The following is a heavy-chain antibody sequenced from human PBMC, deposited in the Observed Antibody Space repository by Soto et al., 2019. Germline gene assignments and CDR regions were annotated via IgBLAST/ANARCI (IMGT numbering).Heavy chain of an antibody. D-gene: IGHD3-9*01. V-gene: IGHV4-61*01. CDR2: VYYTGRT. J-gene: IGHJ5*02. CDR1: GGSVPSGCYY. Sequence: FAPQSPSSDNYGGSVPSGCYYGRWVRQPPGKGLEWIGYVYYTGRTSYNPSLKSRVTISVDTSNKQFSLRLTSVTAADTAVYYCARCPIDHNWFDPWGQGTLVKVCS. CDR3: ARCPIDHNWFDP.